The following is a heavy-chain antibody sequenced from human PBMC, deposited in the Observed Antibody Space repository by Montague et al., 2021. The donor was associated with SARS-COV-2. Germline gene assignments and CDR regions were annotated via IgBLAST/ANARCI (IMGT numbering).Heavy chain of an antibody. CDR3: ARHGRFSVIVNTPRGAFDI. CDR1: GGSISNGGYY. J-gene: IGHJ3*02. Sequence: SETLSLTCTVSGGSISNGGYYWGWIRQPPGEGLEWIGSISYSGTTYYKPSHNSRVTISVDTSKNQFSLKLSSVTAADTAVYYCARHGRFSVIVNTPRGAFDIWGQGTMVTVSS. D-gene: IGHD3-22*01. CDR2: ISYSGTT. V-gene: IGHV4-39*01.